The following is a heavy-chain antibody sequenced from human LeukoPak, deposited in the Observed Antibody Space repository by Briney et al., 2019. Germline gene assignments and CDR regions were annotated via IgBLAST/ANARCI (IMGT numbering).Heavy chain of an antibody. CDR3: AHSGTYYYDSSGYYPFDY. D-gene: IGHD3-22*01. Sequence: GGSLRLSCAASGFTFSSYAMSWVRQAPGKGLEWVSAISGSGGSTYYADSVKGRFTISRDNSKNMLYLQMNSLRAEDTAVYYCAHSGTYYYDSSGYYPFDYWGQGTLVTVSS. V-gene: IGHV3-23*01. CDR1: GFTFSSYA. J-gene: IGHJ4*02. CDR2: ISGSGGST.